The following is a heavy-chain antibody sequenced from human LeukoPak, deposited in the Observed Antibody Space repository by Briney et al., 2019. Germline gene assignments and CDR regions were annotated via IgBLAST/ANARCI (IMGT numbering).Heavy chain of an antibody. D-gene: IGHD5-18*01. Sequence: PSETLSLTCTASGGSISSSSYYWGWIRQPPGKGLEWIGSIYYSGSTYYNPSLKSRVTIPVDTSKNQFSLKLSSVTAADTAVYYCARDYQGGYGDKTVDYWGQGTLVTVSS. J-gene: IGHJ4*02. CDR3: ARDYQGGYGDKTVDY. CDR1: GGSISSSSYY. CDR2: IYYSGST. V-gene: IGHV4-39*07.